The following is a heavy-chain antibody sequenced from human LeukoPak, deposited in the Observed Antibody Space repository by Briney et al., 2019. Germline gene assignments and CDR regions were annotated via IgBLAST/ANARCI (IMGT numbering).Heavy chain of an antibody. CDR2: IYYSGST. V-gene: IGHV4-39*01. CDR1: GGSISSSSYY. CDR3: ARSNNDGDHLFDY. D-gene: IGHD4-17*01. J-gene: IGHJ4*02. Sequence: SETLSLTCTVSGGSISSSSYYRGWIRQPPGKGLEWIGSIYYSGSTYYNPSLKSRLTMSVDTSKNQLSLKLSSATAADTAVYYCARSNNDGDHLFDYWGQGTLVTVSS.